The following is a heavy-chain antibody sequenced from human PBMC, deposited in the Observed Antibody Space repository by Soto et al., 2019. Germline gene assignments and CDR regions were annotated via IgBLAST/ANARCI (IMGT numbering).Heavy chain of an antibody. V-gene: IGHV1-18*01. CDR3: ARAAVGPDGGNSV. CDR1: GYTFTSYG. Sequence: QVQLVQSGAEVKKPGASVKVSCKASGYTFTSYGISWVRQAPGQGLEWMGWISAYNGNTNYAQNLQGRVTMTTDTATRTAYMEPSTPRTDDTAVYYCARAAVGPDGGNSVRGEGTLGSVS. CDR2: ISAYNGNT. J-gene: IGHJ4*03. D-gene: IGHD2-21*02.